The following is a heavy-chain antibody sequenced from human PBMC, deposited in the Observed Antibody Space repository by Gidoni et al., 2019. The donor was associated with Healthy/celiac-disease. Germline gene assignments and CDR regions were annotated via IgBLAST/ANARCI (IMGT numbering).Heavy chain of an antibody. J-gene: IGHJ6*02. CDR1: GFPFSSYA. D-gene: IGHD2-2*01. V-gene: IGHV3-30-3*01. Sequence: QVQLVESGGVVVQPGRSLRLSCAASGFPFSSYALHWVRQAPGKGLEWVAVISYDGSNKYYADSVKGRFTISRDNSKNTLYLQMNSLRAEDTAVYYCARDRRGRIVVVPAAPRSYGMDVWGQGTTVTVSS. CDR2: ISYDGSNK. CDR3: ARDRRGRIVVVPAAPRSYGMDV.